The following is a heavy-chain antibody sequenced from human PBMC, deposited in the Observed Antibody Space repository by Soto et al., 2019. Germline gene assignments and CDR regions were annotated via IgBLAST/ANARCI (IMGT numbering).Heavy chain of an antibody. D-gene: IGHD3-22*01. CDR1: GAPITWGDYS. CDR2: IFHGGST. Sequence: SETLSLTCAISGAPITWGDYSWNWIRQPPGKGLEWIGYIFHGGSTYYNPSLRSRVTISVDRSRTQFSLKLSSVNAADTAVYYCARGGGGYYYDSSGYYHFDYWGQGTLVTVSS. V-gene: IGHV4-30-2*01. J-gene: IGHJ4*02. CDR3: ARGGGGYYYDSSGYYHFDY.